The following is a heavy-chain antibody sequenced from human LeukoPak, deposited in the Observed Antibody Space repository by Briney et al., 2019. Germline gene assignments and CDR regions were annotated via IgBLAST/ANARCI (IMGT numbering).Heavy chain of an antibody. J-gene: IGHJ3*02. CDR2: IYSGGST. CDR1: EFSVGSNY. Sequence: GGSLRLSCAASEFSVGSNYMTWVRQAPGKGLEWVSLIYSGGSTYYADSVKGRFTISRDNSKNTLYLQMDSLGAEDTAVYFCAKDDRIFWKAFDIWGQGTMVTVSS. D-gene: IGHD1-1*01. V-gene: IGHV3-66*01. CDR3: AKDDRIFWKAFDI.